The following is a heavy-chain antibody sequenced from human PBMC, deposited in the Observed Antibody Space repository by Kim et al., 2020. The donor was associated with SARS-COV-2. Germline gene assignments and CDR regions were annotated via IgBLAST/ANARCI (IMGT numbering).Heavy chain of an antibody. D-gene: IGHD4-4*01. J-gene: IGHJ2*01. CDR3: ATNRYSNYGRWGFDL. V-gene: IGHV4-59*01. Sequence: PSLKSRVPISVDTSKNQFSLKLSSVPAADTAVYYCATNRYSNYGRWGFDLWGRGTLVTVSS.